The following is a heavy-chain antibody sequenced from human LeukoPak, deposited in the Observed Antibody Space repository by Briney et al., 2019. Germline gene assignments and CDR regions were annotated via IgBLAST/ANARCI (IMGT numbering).Heavy chain of an antibody. CDR1: GFTFSSYA. Sequence: GGSLRLSCAASGFTFSSYAMHWVRQAPGKGLEYVSAISSNGGSTYYANSVKGRFTISRDNSKNTLYLQMGSLRDEDMAVYYCARDRDYGSSDYYYYYMDVWGKGTTVTVSS. V-gene: IGHV3-64*01. CDR3: ARDRDYGSSDYYYYYMDV. CDR2: ISSNGGST. D-gene: IGHD3-10*01. J-gene: IGHJ6*03.